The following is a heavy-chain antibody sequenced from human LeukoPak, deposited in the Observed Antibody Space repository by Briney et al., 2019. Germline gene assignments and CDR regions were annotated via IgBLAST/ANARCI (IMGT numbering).Heavy chain of an antibody. J-gene: IGHJ4*02. CDR2: IYTSGST. Sequence: SQTLSLTCTVSGGSISSGSYYWSWIRQPAGKGLEWIGRIYTSGSTNYNPSLKSRVTISVDTSKNQFSLKLSSVTAADTAVYYCATLAAAAPRAIDCWGQGTLVTVSS. CDR3: ATLAAAAPRAIDC. CDR1: GGSISSGSYY. V-gene: IGHV4-61*02. D-gene: IGHD6-13*01.